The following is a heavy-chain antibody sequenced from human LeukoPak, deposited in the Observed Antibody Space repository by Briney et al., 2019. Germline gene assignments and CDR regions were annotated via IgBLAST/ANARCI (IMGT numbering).Heavy chain of an antibody. V-gene: IGHV4-34*01. CDR2: INHSGST. J-gene: IGHJ4*02. CDR1: GGSISSYY. CDR3: ARRSPSVGYDILTGLYYFDY. Sequence: SETLSLTCTVSGGSISSYYWSWIRQPPGKGLEWIGEINHSGSTNYNPSLKSRVTISVDTSKNQFSLKLSSVTAADTAVYYCARRSPSVGYDILTGLYYFDYWGQGTLVTVSS. D-gene: IGHD3-9*01.